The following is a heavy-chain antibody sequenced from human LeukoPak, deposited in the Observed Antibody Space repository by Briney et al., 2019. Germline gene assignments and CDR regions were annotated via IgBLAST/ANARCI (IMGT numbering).Heavy chain of an antibody. CDR2: ISGSGGST. Sequence: GGSLRLSCAASGFTFSSYAMSWVRQAPGKGLEWVSAISGSGGSTYYADSVKGRFTISRDNSKNTLYLQMNSLRAEDTAVYYCARDVSRWLQLGSYYFDYWGQGTLVTVSS. CDR3: ARDVSRWLQLGSYYFDY. CDR1: GFTFSSYA. V-gene: IGHV3-23*01. D-gene: IGHD5-24*01. J-gene: IGHJ4*02.